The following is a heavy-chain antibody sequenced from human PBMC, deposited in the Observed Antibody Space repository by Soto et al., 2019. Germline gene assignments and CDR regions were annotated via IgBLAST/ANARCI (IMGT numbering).Heavy chain of an antibody. Sequence: TLSLTCAVYGGSFSGYYWSWIRQPPGKGLEWIGEINHSGSTNYNPSLKSRVTITRDTSASTAYMELSSLRSEDTAVYYCARDWARNWFDPWGQGTLVTVSS. CDR1: GGSFSGYY. CDR2: INHSGST. CDR3: ARDWARNWFDP. V-gene: IGHV4-34*01. D-gene: IGHD3-16*01. J-gene: IGHJ5*02.